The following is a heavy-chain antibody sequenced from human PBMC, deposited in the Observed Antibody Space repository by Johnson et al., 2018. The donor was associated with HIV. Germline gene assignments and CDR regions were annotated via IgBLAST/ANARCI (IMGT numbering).Heavy chain of an antibody. V-gene: IGHV3-7*01. J-gene: IGHJ3*02. D-gene: IGHD6-19*01. CDR3: AKDSHSSGWSAFDI. CDR1: GFTFSSYW. CDR2: IKQDGSEK. Sequence: VQLVESGGGLVQPGGSLRLSCAASGFTFSSYWMSWVRQAPGKGLEWVANIKQDGSEKYYADSVKGRFTISRDNSKNTLYLQMNSLRAEDTAVYYCAKDSHSSGWSAFDIWGQGTMVTVSS.